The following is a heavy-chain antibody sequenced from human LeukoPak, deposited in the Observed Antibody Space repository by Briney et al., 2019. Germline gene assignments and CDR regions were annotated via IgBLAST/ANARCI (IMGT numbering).Heavy chain of an antibody. J-gene: IGHJ5*02. CDR3: ARRLERPYNWFDP. CDR2: IIPIFGTA. Sequence: SVKVSCKASGGTFSSYAISWVRQAPGQGLEWMGGIIPIFGTANYAQKFQGRVTITADESTSTAYVELSSLRSEDTAVYYCARRLERPYNWFDPWGQGTLVTVSS. V-gene: IGHV1-69*13. CDR1: GGTFSSYA. D-gene: IGHD1-1*01.